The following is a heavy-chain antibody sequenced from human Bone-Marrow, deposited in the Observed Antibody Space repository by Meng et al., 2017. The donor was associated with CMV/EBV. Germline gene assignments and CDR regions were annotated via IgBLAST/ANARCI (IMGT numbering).Heavy chain of an antibody. CDR1: GGSISGYH. CDR3: TRGPRGAARPGSFDV. Sequence: GPLRLSCTFPGGSISGYHWSWIRQPPGKGLEWIGYIYYSGRTNYNTSLKSRVTISVDTSKNQFSLKLSSVTAADTAVYYCTRGPRGAARPGSFDVWGQGTLVTVSS. D-gene: IGHD6-6*01. CDR2: IYYSGRT. J-gene: IGHJ4*02. V-gene: IGHV4-59*01.